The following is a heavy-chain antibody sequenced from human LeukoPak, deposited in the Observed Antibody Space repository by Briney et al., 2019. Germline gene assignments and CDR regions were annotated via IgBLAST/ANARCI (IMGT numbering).Heavy chain of an antibody. D-gene: IGHD6-19*01. J-gene: IGHJ4*02. V-gene: IGHV3-9*02. Sequence: GGSLRLSCAASGFTSDDNAMHWVRQAPGKGLEWVSGISWNSGSIGYADSVKGRFTISRDNSKNTLFLQMDSLRAEDTAIYFCAKEASGSGWYVDYWGQGILVTVSS. CDR1: GFTSDDNA. CDR2: ISWNSGSI. CDR3: AKEASGSGWYVDY.